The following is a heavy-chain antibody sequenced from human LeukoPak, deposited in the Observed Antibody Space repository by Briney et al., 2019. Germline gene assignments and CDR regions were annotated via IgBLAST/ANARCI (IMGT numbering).Heavy chain of an antibody. D-gene: IGHD6-19*01. J-gene: IGHJ4*02. V-gene: IGHV3-21*01. CDR3: ASSDRVAGTFGFDY. CDR1: GFTFSSYS. Sequence: GGSLRLSCAASGFTFSSYSMNWVRQAPGKGLEWVSSISSSSSYIYYADSVKGRFTISRDNAKNSLYLQMNSLRAEDTAVYYCASSDRVAGTFGFDYWGQGTLVTVSS. CDR2: ISSSSSYI.